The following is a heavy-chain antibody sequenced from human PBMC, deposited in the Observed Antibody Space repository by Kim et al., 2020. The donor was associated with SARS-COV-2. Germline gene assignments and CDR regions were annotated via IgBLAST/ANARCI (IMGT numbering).Heavy chain of an antibody. V-gene: IGHV4-31*03. CDR1: GGSISSGGYY. Sequence: SETLSLTCTVSGGSISSGGYYWSWIRQHPGKGLEWIGYIYYSGSTYYNPSLKSRVTISVDTSKNQFSLKLSSVTAADTAVYYCARDKGIVATNYYYGMDVWGHGTTVTVSS. CDR2: IYYSGST. J-gene: IGHJ6*02. D-gene: IGHD5-12*01. CDR3: ARDKGIVATNYYYGMDV.